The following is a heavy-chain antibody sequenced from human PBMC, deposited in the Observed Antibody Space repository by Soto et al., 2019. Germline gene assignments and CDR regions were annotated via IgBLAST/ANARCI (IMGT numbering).Heavy chain of an antibody. V-gene: IGHV4-4*02. Sequence: QVQLQESGPGLVKPSGTLSLNCALSGGSINTDNWWTWVRQPPGKGLEWIGEIHHSRGTNYNSSLNGRVTISLDTSSNHFSLRLNSVTAADTAVYYCASRVGDRTFWGQGTLVTVST. J-gene: IGHJ4*02. D-gene: IGHD2-15*01. CDR1: GGSINTDNW. CDR3: ASRVGDRTF. CDR2: IHHSRGT.